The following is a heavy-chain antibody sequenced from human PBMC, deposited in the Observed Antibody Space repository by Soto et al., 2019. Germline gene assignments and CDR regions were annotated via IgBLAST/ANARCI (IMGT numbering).Heavy chain of an antibody. CDR3: ARDGKVNYDSSGSEIT. Sequence: ASVKVSCKASGYTSTSYYMHWVRQAPGQGLEWMGIINPSGGSTSYAQKFQGRVTMTRDTSTSTVYMELSSLRSEDTAVYYCARDGKVNYDSSGSEITWGQGTLVTAPQ. CDR2: INPSGGST. V-gene: IGHV1-46*01. D-gene: IGHD3-22*01. CDR1: GYTSTSYY. J-gene: IGHJ4*02.